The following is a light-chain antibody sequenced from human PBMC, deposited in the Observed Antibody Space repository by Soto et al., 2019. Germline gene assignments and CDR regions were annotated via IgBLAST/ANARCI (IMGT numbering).Light chain of an antibody. CDR3: QQYNSYSPWP. Sequence: DIQMTQSPSTLSASVGDRVTITCRASQSISSWLAWYQQKPGKAPKLLIYKASSLESGVPSRFSGSGSGTELTLTISSLQPDDFATYYCQQYNSYSPWPFGQGTKVEIK. CDR1: QSISSW. J-gene: IGKJ1*01. CDR2: KAS. V-gene: IGKV1-5*03.